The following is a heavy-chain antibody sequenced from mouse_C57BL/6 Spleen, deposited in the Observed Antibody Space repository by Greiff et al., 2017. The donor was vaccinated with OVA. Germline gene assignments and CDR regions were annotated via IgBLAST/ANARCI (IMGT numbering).Heavy chain of an antibody. D-gene: IGHD2-4*01. V-gene: IGHV1-61*01. Sequence: QVQLQQPGAELVRPGSSVKLSCKASGYTFTSYWMDWVKQRPGQGLEWIGNIYPSDSETHYNQKFKDKATLTVDKSSSTAYMQLSSLTSEDTAVYYCARYGYYDYDGYAMDYWGQGTSVTVSS. CDR1: GYTFTSYW. J-gene: IGHJ4*01. CDR2: IYPSDSET. CDR3: ARYGYYDYDGYAMDY.